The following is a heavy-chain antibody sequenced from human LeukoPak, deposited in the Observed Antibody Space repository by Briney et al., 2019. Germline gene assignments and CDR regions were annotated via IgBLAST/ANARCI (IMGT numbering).Heavy chain of an antibody. Sequence: GGSLRLSCAASGFTFSTYAMSWVRQAPGKGLEWVSTISGSGGVTYYPDSVRGRFTISRDNSKNTLHLQMDGLRVEDTAVYYCARWPEGATPKFHYWGQGTLVTVSS. V-gene: IGHV3-23*01. CDR1: GFTFSTYA. CDR3: ARWPEGATPKFHY. D-gene: IGHD1-26*01. J-gene: IGHJ4*02. CDR2: ISGSGGVT.